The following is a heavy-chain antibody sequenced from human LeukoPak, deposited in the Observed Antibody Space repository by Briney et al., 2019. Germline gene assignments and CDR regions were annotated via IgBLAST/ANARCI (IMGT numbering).Heavy chain of an antibody. D-gene: IGHD4-17*01. Sequence: ASVKVSCKASGYTFTGYYMHWVRQAPGQGLEWMGWINPNSGGTNYAQKFQGRVTMTRDTSISTAYMELSRLRSDDTAVYYCAKDLGYGANRDWFDPWGQGTLVTVSS. J-gene: IGHJ5*02. CDR3: AKDLGYGANRDWFDP. V-gene: IGHV1-2*02. CDR1: GYTFTGYY. CDR2: INPNSGGT.